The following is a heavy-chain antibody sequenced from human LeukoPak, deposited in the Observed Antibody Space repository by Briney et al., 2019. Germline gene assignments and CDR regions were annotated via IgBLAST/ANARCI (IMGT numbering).Heavy chain of an antibody. V-gene: IGHV1-69*13. J-gene: IGHJ5*02. CDR2: IIPVFGTS. D-gene: IGHD3-10*01. Sequence: GASVNVSCQASGGTLSSYAISGVRQAPGRRREWMGGIIPVFGTSYYAQKFQGRATNNADESTSTAYMELSSLRSEDTAVYYCAREYYYGSGSLSGAPVPAKEQNWFDPWGQGTLVTVSS. CDR1: GGTLSSYA. CDR3: AREYYYGSGSLSGAPVPAKEQNWFDP.